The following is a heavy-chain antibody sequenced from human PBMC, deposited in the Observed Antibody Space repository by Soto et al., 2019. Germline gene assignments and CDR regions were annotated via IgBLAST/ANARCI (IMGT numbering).Heavy chain of an antibody. CDR3: ARAMPTAGYIDFDQ. CDR2: INTGSSNT. V-gene: IGHV1-3*04. J-gene: IGHJ4*02. D-gene: IGHD3-9*01. Sequence: QVDLVQSGAEVKEPGASVRISCEASGYTFTSYGIHWVRQAPGQRLEWMGWINTGSSNTRYSPEFQPRVTITRDTSASTAYMELNSLRSEDTAVDYCARAMPTAGYIDFDQWGQGTLVTVSS. CDR1: GYTFTSYG.